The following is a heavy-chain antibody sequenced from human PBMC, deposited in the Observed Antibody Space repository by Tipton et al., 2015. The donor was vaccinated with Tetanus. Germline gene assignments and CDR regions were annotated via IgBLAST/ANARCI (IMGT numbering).Heavy chain of an antibody. CDR1: GFTFSSDA. CDR2: ISPTGDET. CDR3: ARDQIVEQATRDHDYGVDV. D-gene: IGHD3-22*01. Sequence: GSLRLSCAASGFTFSSDAMTWVRQAPGKGLEWVSAISPTGDETYYADSVKGRFTISRDNSKNTLYLLMDSLRAEDTAVYYCARDQIVEQATRDHDYGVDVWGQGTTVTVSS. V-gene: IGHV3-23*01. J-gene: IGHJ6*02.